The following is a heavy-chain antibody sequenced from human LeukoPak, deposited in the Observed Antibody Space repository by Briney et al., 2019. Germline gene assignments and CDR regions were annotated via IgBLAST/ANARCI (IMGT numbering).Heavy chain of an antibody. CDR1: GYTFTSYG. J-gene: IGHJ6*02. V-gene: IGHV1-18*01. Sequence: GASVKVSCKASGYTFTSYGISWVRQAPGQGLEWMGWISAYNGNSNYAQKLQGRVTMTTDTSTSTAYMELRSLRSDDTAVYYCASDPVYSDILTGYYMAYYYGMDVWGQGTTVTVSS. CDR2: ISAYNGNS. D-gene: IGHD3-9*01. CDR3: ASDPVYSDILTGYYMAYYYGMDV.